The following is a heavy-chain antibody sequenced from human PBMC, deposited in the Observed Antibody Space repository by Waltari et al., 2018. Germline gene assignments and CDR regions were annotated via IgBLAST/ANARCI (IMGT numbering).Heavy chain of an antibody. Sequence: QVQLVQSGAEVKKPGSSVKVSCKASRGTFSSYAISWVRQAPGQGLEWMGGIIPILGIANYAQKFQGRVTITADESTSTAYMELSSLRSEDTAVYYCAREGEARDAFDIWGQGTMVTVSS. CDR2: IIPILGIA. J-gene: IGHJ3*02. V-gene: IGHV1-69*04. CDR3: AREGEARDAFDI. CDR1: RGTFSSYA. D-gene: IGHD6-6*01.